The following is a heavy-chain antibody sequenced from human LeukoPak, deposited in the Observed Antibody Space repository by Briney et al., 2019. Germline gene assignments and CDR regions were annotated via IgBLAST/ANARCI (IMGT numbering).Heavy chain of an antibody. V-gene: IGHV3-23*01. D-gene: IGHD5-24*01. J-gene: IGHJ4*02. CDR2: ISVSGNT. CDR3: ARGERWLLPPTDY. Sequence: GGSLRLSCAASGFTLSSYAMSWVRQGPGKGLEWVSAISVSGNTYHADSVKGRFTISRDSSKNTLYLQMNSLRADDTAVYYCARGERWLLPPTDYWGQGTLVTVSS. CDR1: GFTLSSYA.